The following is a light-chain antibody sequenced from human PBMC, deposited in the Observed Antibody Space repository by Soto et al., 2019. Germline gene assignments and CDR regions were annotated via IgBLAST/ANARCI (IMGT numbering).Light chain of an antibody. V-gene: IGLV2-8*01. CDR2: EVS. J-gene: IGLJ1*01. CDR1: SSDVGGYNY. Sequence: QSALTQPPSASASPGQSVTISCTGTSSDVGGYNYVSWYQQHPGKAPKLIIYEVSKRPSGVPDRFSGSKSGNTASLTVSGLQAEDEGDYYCSAYAGSSYVFGTGTKLTVL. CDR3: SAYAGSSYV.